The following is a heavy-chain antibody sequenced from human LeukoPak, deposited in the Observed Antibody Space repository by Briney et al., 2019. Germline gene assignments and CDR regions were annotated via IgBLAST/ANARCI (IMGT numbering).Heavy chain of an antibody. CDR2: LYSSGST. CDR1: GFSVNYNY. J-gene: IGHJ4*02. D-gene: IGHD3-22*01. Sequence: GGSLRLSCAASGFSVNYNYMSWVRQAPGKGREWVSVLYSSGSTYYADSVKGRFSISRDNSKNTLYLQMNSLRTEDTAVYYCARGSGQAPYYSDSSGYDYWGQGTLVTVSS. V-gene: IGHV3-66*02. CDR3: ARGSGQAPYYSDSSGYDY.